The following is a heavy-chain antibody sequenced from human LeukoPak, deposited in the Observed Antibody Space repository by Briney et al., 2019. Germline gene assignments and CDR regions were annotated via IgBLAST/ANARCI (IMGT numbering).Heavy chain of an antibody. CDR1: GYSFTSHW. D-gene: IGHD7-27*01. CDR3: ARRYWGLRMGGGYFFDY. V-gene: IGHV5-51*01. J-gene: IGHJ4*02. CDR2: ISPGDSHT. Sequence: GESLKISCKASGYSFTSHWIGWVRQMPGKGLEWMGIISPGDSHTRYSPSFQGQVTISADKSIGTAYLQWSSLKASDTAMYFCARRYWGLRMGGGYFFDYWGQGTLVTVSS.